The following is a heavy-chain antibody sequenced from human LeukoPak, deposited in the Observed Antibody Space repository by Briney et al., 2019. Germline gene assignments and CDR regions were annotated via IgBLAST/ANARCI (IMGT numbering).Heavy chain of an antibody. D-gene: IGHD3-9*01. CDR1: GGSISNYY. Sequence: PSETLSLTCTVSGGSISNYYWSWIRQPAGKRLEWIGRINTSGSTHYNSSLKSRVTMSVDSSKNQFSLKLRSVTAADTAVYYCARCLTKTYYYYYMDVWGKGTTVTVSS. CDR3: ARCLTKTYYYYYMDV. CDR2: INTSGST. J-gene: IGHJ6*03. V-gene: IGHV4-4*07.